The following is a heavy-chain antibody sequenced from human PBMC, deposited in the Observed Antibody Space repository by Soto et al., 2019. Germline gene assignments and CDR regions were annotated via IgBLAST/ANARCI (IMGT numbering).Heavy chain of an antibody. V-gene: IGHV1-69*12. Sequence: QVQLVQSGAEVKKPGSSVKVSCKASGGTFSSYAISWVRQAPGQGLEWMGGIIPIFGTANYAQKFQGRVTITEDEATNTAYMELSSLRSEDTAVYYCARGNYYGSGSYGSAMADYYYYYGMDVWGQGTTVTVSS. J-gene: IGHJ6*02. CDR1: GGTFSSYA. CDR2: IIPIFGTA. CDR3: ARGNYYGSGSYGSAMADYYYYYGMDV. D-gene: IGHD3-10*01.